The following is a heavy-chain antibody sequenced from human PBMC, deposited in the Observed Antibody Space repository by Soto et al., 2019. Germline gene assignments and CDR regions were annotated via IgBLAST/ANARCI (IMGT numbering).Heavy chain of an antibody. D-gene: IGHD6-13*01. CDR3: ATSSWYIHDAFDI. V-gene: IGHV4-31*03. CDR1: GGSISSGGYY. J-gene: IGHJ3*02. CDR2: IYYSGST. Sequence: QVQLQESGPGLVKPSQTLSLTCTVSGGSISSGGYYWSWIRQHPGKGLEWIGYIYYSGSTYYNPSLKSRVTIAVDTSKNQFSLKLSSVTAADTAVYYCATSSWYIHDAFDIWGQGTMVTVSS.